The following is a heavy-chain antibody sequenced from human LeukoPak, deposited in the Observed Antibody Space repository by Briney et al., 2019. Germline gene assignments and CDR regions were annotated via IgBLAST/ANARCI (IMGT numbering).Heavy chain of an antibody. Sequence: ASVKVSCKASGGTFSSYAISWVRQAPGQGLEWMGRIIPILGIANYAQKFQGRVTITADKSTSTAYMELSSLRSEDTAVYYCARDRLGDPTVTTLSAIDYWGQGTLVTVSS. CDR1: GGTFSSYA. D-gene: IGHD4-17*01. V-gene: IGHV1-69*04. CDR3: ARDRLGDPTVTTLSAIDY. CDR2: IIPILGIA. J-gene: IGHJ4*02.